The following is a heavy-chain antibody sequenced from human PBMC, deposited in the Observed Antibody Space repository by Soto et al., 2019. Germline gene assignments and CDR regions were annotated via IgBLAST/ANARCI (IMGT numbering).Heavy chain of an antibody. CDR1: GFTFSSYG. D-gene: IGHD2-8*01. CDR3: ASGTNGAFFVY. J-gene: IGHJ4*02. Sequence: GGPLRLSCAASGFTFSSYGMHWVRQAPGKGLEWVAVISYDGSNKYYADSVKGRFTISRDNSKNTLYLQMNSLRAEDTAVYYCASGTNGAFFVYWGQGILVTVSS. V-gene: IGHV3-30*03. CDR2: ISYDGSNK.